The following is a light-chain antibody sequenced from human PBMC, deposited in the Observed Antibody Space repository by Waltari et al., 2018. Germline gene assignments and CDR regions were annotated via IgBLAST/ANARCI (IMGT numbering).Light chain of an antibody. Sequence: EVVMTQSSATLSVSPRERATLSCRASQSITTNLAWYQHKPGQAPRLLIYDASTRATSVPARFSGSGSGTEFTLTISSLQSEDFAVYYCQQYNRWPPITVGQGPRLAIK. CDR3: QQYNRWPPIT. CDR2: DAS. J-gene: IGKJ5*01. V-gene: IGKV3-15*01. CDR1: QSITTN.